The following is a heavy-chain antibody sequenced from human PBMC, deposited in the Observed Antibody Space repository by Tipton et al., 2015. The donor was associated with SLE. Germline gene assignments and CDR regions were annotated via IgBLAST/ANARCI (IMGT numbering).Heavy chain of an antibody. V-gene: IGHV3-30*18. J-gene: IGHJ4*02. CDR3: AKEKDSSGWYYFDY. CDR1: GFTFSSYS. D-gene: IGHD6-19*01. Sequence: SLRLSCAASGFTFSSYSMNWVRQAPGKGLEWVAPISYDGSNEYYADSVKGRFTISRDNSKNTLYLQMNSLRAEDTAVYYCAKEKDSSGWYYFDYWGQGTLVTVSS. CDR2: ISYDGSNE.